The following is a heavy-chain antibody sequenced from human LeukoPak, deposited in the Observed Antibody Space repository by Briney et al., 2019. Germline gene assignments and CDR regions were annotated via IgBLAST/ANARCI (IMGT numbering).Heavy chain of an antibody. Sequence: GGSLRLSCAASGFTFSSYSMNWVRQAPGKGLEWVSYISSSSSTIYYADSVKGRFTISRDNAKNSLYLQMNSLRAEDTAVYYCARVVLLWFGELFPEGPDAFDIWGQGTMVTVSS. CDR3: ARVVLLWFGELFPEGPDAFDI. CDR1: GFTFSSYS. V-gene: IGHV3-48*04. D-gene: IGHD3-10*01. CDR2: ISSSSSTI. J-gene: IGHJ3*02.